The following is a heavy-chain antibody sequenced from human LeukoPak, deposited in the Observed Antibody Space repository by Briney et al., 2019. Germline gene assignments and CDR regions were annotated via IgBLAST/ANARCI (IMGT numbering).Heavy chain of an antibody. J-gene: IGHJ5*02. CDR3: ARFIVVVPAAIVPFDNWFDP. V-gene: IGHV4-34*01. CDR1: GGSFSGYY. Sequence: KASETLSLTCAVYGGSFSGYYWSWIRQPPGKGLEWIGEINHSGSTNYNPSLKSRVTISVDTSKNQFSLKLSSVTAADTAVYYCARFIVVVPAAIVPFDNWFDPWGQGTLVTVSS. CDR2: INHSGST. D-gene: IGHD2-2*01.